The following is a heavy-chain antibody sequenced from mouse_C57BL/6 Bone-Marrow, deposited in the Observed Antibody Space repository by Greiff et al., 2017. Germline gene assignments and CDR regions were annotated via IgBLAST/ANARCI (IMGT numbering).Heavy chain of an antibody. CDR2: IHPNSGST. J-gene: IGHJ3*01. CDR3: ARWDYDVPWFAY. Sequence: VQLQQSGAELVKPGASVKLSCKASGYTFTSYWMHWVKQRPGQGLEWIGMIHPNSGSTNYNEKFKSKATLTVDKSSSTAYMQLSSLTSEDSAVYYCARWDYDVPWFAYWGQGTLVTVSA. CDR1: GYTFTSYW. V-gene: IGHV1-64*01. D-gene: IGHD2-4*01.